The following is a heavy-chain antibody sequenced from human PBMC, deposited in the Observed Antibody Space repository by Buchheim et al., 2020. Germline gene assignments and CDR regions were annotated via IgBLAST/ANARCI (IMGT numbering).Heavy chain of an antibody. V-gene: IGHV3-23*01. J-gene: IGHJ6*02. CDR2: ISGSGGST. Sequence: EVQLLESGGGLVQPGGSLRLSCAASGFTFSSYAMSWVRQAPGKGLEWVSVISGSGGSTYYAGSVKGRFTISRDNSKNTLYLQMNSLRAEDTAVYYCAKDQNIAVSENYYYAMDVWGQGTT. CDR3: AKDQNIAVSENYYYAMDV. CDR1: GFTFSSYA. D-gene: IGHD6-19*01.